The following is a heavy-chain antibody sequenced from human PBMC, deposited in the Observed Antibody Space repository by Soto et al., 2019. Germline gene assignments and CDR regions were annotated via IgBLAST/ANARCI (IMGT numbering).Heavy chain of an antibody. CDR1: GFTFNTYW. CDR2: IKRDGSEE. J-gene: IGHJ4*02. CDR3: SGGCGVLAVY. D-gene: IGHD2-21*01. V-gene: IGHV3-7*04. Sequence: EVQLVESGGGLVQPGGSLRLSCAASGFTFNTYWMNWFRQAPGKGLEWVANIKRDGSEEYYVYAVRGRFTISRDNAKNTLQLQITSLGAEDTVVYYCSGGCGVLAVYWGQGTRVAVSS.